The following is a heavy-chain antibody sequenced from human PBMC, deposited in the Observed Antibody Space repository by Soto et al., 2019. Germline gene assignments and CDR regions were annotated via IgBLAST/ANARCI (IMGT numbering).Heavy chain of an antibody. CDR2: ISGSGGST. Sequence: EVQLLQSGGGLVQPGGSLRLSCAASGFTFSSYAMSWVRQAPGKGLEWVSAISGSGGSTYYADSVKGRFTISRDNSKNTLYLEMHSLRAEDTAVYYCARDFGKRAEHTYCGGDCYSGYFDYWGQGTLVTVSS. V-gene: IGHV3-23*01. J-gene: IGHJ4*02. CDR3: ARDFGKRAEHTYCGGDCYSGYFDY. CDR1: GFTFSSYA. D-gene: IGHD2-21*02.